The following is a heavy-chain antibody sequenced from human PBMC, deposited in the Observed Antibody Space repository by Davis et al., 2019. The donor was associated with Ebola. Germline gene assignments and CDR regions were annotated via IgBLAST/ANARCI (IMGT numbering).Heavy chain of an antibody. CDR1: GFTFSSYG. Sequence: GESLKISCAASGFTFSSYGMHWVRQAPGKGLEWVAVIWYDGSNKYYADSVKGRFTISRDNSKNTLYLQMNSLRAEDTAVYYCARDYSTVTSYIDYWGQGTLVTVSS. J-gene: IGHJ4*02. D-gene: IGHD4-17*01. CDR2: IWYDGSNK. CDR3: ARDYSTVTSYIDY. V-gene: IGHV3-33*01.